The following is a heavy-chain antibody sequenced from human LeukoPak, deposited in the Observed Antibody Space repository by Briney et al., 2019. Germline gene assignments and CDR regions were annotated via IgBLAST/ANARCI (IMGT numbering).Heavy chain of an antibody. V-gene: IGHV2-5*02. CDR2: IYWDDDK. CDR3: AHRGPDYGDYAFDS. J-gene: IGHJ4*02. CDR1: GFSLNTRGMG. D-gene: IGHD4-17*01. Sequence: SGPTLVKPTQTLTLTCTFSGFSLNTRGMGVAWIRQPPGKALEGLALIYWDDDKRYNPSLRTRLTITKDTSQNQVVLTLTNMAPVDIATYFCAHRGPDYGDYAFDSWGQGSLVTVSS.